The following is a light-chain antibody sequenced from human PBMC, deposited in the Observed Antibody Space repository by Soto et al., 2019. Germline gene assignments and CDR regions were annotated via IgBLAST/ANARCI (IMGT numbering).Light chain of an antibody. V-gene: IGKV3-15*01. Sequence: EKVLTQSPVTLSVSLGERATLSCRASQSITTNLAWYQQKPGQAPRLLIFGASNRDTGIPARFSGSGSGTEFSLTISSLQYEDSAIYYCQQYNDWPPLTFGGGTKVEI. CDR3: QQYNDWPPLT. CDR2: GAS. CDR1: QSITTN. J-gene: IGKJ4*01.